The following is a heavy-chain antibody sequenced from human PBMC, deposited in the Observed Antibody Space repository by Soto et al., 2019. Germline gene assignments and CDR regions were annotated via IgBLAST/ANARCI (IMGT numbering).Heavy chain of an antibody. CDR1: DGSLSDNY. J-gene: IGHJ5*02. V-gene: IGHV4-34*02. CDR3: STGSDAYKGGRT. Sequence: QVHLQQWGAGLLKPSETLSLTCAVYDGSLSDNYYTWTRQSPGKGLEWIGEIHPSGSTFYNPSLQTRVTLSHAPSKKHFSLNLISVTAAAPGEYYCSTGSDAYKGGRTWGQGTLVTVSS. CDR2: IHPSGST. D-gene: IGHD1-1*01.